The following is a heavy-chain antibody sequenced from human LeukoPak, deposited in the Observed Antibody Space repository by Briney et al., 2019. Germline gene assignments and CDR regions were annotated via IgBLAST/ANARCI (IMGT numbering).Heavy chain of an antibody. D-gene: IGHD3-22*01. V-gene: IGHV3-30*04. J-gene: IGHJ4*02. Sequence: GGSLRLSCAASGFTFSSYAMHWVRQAPGKGLEWVAVISYDGSNKYYADSVKGRFTISRDNSKNTLYLQMNSLRAEDTAVYYCAKGTYYYDSSGYYKDYWGQGTLVTVSS. CDR1: GFTFSSYA. CDR2: ISYDGSNK. CDR3: AKGTYYYDSSGYYKDY.